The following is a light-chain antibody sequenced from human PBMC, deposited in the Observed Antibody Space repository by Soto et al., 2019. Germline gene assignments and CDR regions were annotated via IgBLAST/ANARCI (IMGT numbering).Light chain of an antibody. V-gene: IGKV1-33*01. CDR1: QGISNY. Sequence: DIQMTQSPSSLSAAVGDRVTITCQASQGISNYLNWYQQKPGKAPRLLIYDASNLKAGVPSRFSGSGSGTDFTFTISSLQPEDIATYYCQQYDNLLTFGQGTKVDIK. CDR2: DAS. J-gene: IGKJ1*01. CDR3: QQYDNLLT.